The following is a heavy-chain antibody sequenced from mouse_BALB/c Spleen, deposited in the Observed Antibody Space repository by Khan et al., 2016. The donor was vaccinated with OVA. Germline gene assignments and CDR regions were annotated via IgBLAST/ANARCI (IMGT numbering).Heavy chain of an antibody. D-gene: IGHD1-1*01. Sequence: MQLQESGPGLVQSSQSLSITCTVSGFSLTNYGVHRLRQSPGKGLEWLGVIWRGGSTDYNAAFMSRLYITKDNSKSQVFFKMNSLQADDTAIYYCAKNLAGYAMDYWGQGTSVTVSS. J-gene: IGHJ4*01. CDR1: GFSLTNYG. CDR3: AKNLAGYAMDY. CDR2: IWRGGST. V-gene: IGHV2-5*01.